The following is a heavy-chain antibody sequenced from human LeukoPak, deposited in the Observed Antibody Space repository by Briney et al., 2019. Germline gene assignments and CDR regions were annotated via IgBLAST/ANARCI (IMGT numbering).Heavy chain of an antibody. Sequence: PSETLSLTCTVSGGSISSYYWSWIRQPPGKGLEWIGYIYYSGSTNYNPSLKSRVTISVDTSKNQFSLKLSSVTAADTAVYYCARGRNRDYWYFDLWGRGTLVTVSS. J-gene: IGHJ2*01. D-gene: IGHD1-14*01. CDR2: IYYSGST. CDR3: ARGRNRDYWYFDL. CDR1: GGSISSYY. V-gene: IGHV4-59*01.